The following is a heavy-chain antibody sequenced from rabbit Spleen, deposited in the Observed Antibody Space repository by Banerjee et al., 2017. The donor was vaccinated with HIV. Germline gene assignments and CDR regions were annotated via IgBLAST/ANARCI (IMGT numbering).Heavy chain of an antibody. J-gene: IGHJ6*01. Sequence: QSLEESGGDLVKPGASLILTCTASGLDFSGDSYDSYMCWVRQAPGKGLEWIACIDIGSSGFTYFASWAKGRFTISKTSSTTVTLQMTSLTAADTATYFCARDTSSSFSSYGMDLWGPGTLVTVS. CDR1: GLDFSGDSY. CDR3: ARDTSSSFSSYGMDL. D-gene: IGHD1-1*01. V-gene: IGHV1S40*01. CDR2: IDIGSSGFT.